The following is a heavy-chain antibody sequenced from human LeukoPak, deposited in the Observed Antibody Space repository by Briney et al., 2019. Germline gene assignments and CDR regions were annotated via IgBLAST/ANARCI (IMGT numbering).Heavy chain of an antibody. J-gene: IGHJ4*02. CDR1: GGSISSGGYY. CDR3: AGMVRGVTGSDY. D-gene: IGHD3-10*01. V-gene: IGHV4-31*03. CDR2: IYYSGST. Sequence: SETLSLTCTVSGGSISSGGYYWSWIRQHPGKGLEWIGYIYYSGSTYYNPSLKSRVTISVDTSKNQFSLKLSSVTAADTAVYYCAGMVRGVTGSDYWGQGTLVTVSS.